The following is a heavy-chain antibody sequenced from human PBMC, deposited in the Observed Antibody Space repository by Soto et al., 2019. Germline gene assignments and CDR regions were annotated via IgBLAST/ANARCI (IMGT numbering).Heavy chain of an antibody. CDR2: ISSSSYTI. Sequence: GGSLRLSCTASGFTFNTYNMNWVRQAPGKGLEWVSYISSSSYTIKYADSVEGRFTVSRDNGKKSLYLQMNSLRDEDTAVYFCAREISLSAGSYFDYWGQGALVTAPQ. D-gene: IGHD3-10*01. CDR1: GFTFNTYN. J-gene: IGHJ4*02. V-gene: IGHV3-48*02. CDR3: AREISLSAGSYFDY.